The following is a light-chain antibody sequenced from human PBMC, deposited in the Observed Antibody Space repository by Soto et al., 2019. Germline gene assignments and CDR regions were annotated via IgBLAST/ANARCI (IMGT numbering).Light chain of an antibody. CDR1: QSISSW. CDR3: QQYNNWPPST. CDR2: KAS. J-gene: IGKJ1*01. Sequence: DIQLTQSPCTLSASVGDRVTLTCRASQSISSWLAWYQQKPGRAPKLLIYKASSLESGVPSRFSGSGSGTEFTLTISSLQSEDFAVYYCQQYNNWPPSTFGQGTKVDIK. V-gene: IGKV1-5*03.